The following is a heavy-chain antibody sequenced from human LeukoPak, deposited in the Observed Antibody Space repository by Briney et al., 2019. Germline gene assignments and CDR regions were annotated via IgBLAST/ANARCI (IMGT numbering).Heavy chain of an antibody. J-gene: IGHJ3*02. Sequence: GESLKISCKGSGYSFTSYWIGWVRQMPGKGLEWMGIIYPGDSDTRYSPSFQGQVTISADKSISTAYLQWSSLKASDTAMYYCARTTDYGDYQPQDAFDIWGQGTMVTVSS. CDR3: ARTTDYGDYQPQDAFDI. CDR2: IYPGDSDT. D-gene: IGHD4-17*01. CDR1: GYSFTSYW. V-gene: IGHV5-51*01.